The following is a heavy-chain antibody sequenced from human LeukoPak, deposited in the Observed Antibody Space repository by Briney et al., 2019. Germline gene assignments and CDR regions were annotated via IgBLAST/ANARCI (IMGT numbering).Heavy chain of an antibody. CDR3: AKGGVIPAAMRGFFDY. V-gene: IGHV3-23*01. CDR2: ISSGGGST. Sequence: GGSLRLSCAASGFTFSNYAMSWVRQAPGKGLEWVSAISSGGGSTYYADSVKGRFTISRDNSKSTLYLQINSLRAEDTAVCYCAKGGVIPAAMRGFFDYWGQGTLVTVSS. D-gene: IGHD2-2*01. J-gene: IGHJ4*02. CDR1: GFTFSNYA.